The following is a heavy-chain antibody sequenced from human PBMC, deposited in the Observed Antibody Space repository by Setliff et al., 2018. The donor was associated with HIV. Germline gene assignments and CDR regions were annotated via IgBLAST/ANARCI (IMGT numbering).Heavy chain of an antibody. CDR3: ATFYKLTGTGTTSFDY. V-gene: IGHV1-8*02. Sequence: GASVKVSCKASGYTFTSFDINWVRQATGQGLEWMGWMSPNSGYTVYAQKFQGRVTMTTDTSTSTAYMELNSLRSEDTAVYYCATFYKLTGTGTTSFDYWGQGTLVTVSS. CDR1: GYTFTSFD. CDR2: MSPNSGYT. J-gene: IGHJ4*02. D-gene: IGHD1-7*01.